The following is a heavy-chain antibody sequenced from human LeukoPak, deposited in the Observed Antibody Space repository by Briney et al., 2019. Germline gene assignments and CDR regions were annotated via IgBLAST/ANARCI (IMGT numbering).Heavy chain of an antibody. V-gene: IGHV3-9*01. Sequence: GRSLRLSCAASGFTFDDYAMHWVRQAPGKGLEWVSGISWNSGSIGYADSVKGRFTISRDNSKNTLYLQMNSLRAGDTAVYYCAKGIQLWIKWGQGTLVTVSS. CDR2: ISWNSGSI. J-gene: IGHJ4*02. D-gene: IGHD5-18*01. CDR1: GFTFDDYA. CDR3: AKGIQLWIK.